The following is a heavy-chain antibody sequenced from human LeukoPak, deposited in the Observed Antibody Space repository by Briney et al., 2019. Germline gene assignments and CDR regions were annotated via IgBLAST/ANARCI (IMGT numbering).Heavy chain of an antibody. CDR1: GFTLSSNW. J-gene: IGHJ4*02. CDR3: ARGSSGWYGVDY. Sequence: GGSLRLSCAASGFTLSSNWIHWVRQAPGKGLVWVSRINTDGSDTNYADSVKGRFTISRDNAKNTLYLQMNSLRAEDTAVYYCARGSSGWYGVDYWGQGTLVTVSS. D-gene: IGHD6-19*01. V-gene: IGHV3-74*01. CDR2: INTDGSDT.